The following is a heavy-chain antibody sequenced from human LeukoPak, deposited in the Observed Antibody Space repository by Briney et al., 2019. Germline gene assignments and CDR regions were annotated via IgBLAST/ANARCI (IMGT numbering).Heavy chain of an antibody. D-gene: IGHD3-10*01. CDR1: GFTFSSYW. Sequence: PGGSLRLSCAVSGFTFSSYWMHWVRQAPGKGLVWVSRIDRDGSRINYADSVKGRFTISRDNGKNTLFLQMNSLRAEDTAVYYCARATAGIYGLDVWGQGTTVTVSS. J-gene: IGHJ6*02. CDR2: IDRDGSRI. CDR3: ARATAGIYGLDV. V-gene: IGHV3-74*01.